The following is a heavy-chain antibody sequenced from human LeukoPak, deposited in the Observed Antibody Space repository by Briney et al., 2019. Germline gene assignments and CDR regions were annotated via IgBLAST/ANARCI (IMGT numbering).Heavy chain of an antibody. J-gene: IGHJ4*02. V-gene: IGHV1-69*04. Sequence: ASVKVSCKASGGTFSSYAISWVRQAPGQGLEWMGRIIPILGIANYAQKFQGRVTITADKSTSTAYMELSSLGSEDTAVYYCARDRSGAVREDYWGQGTLVTVSS. CDR2: IIPILGIA. D-gene: IGHD3-10*01. CDR1: GGTFSSYA. CDR3: ARDRSGAVREDY.